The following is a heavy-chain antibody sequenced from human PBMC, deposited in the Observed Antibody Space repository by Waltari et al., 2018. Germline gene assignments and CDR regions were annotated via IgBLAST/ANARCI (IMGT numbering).Heavy chain of an antibody. CDR1: GGSISSSSYY. Sequence: QLQLQESGPGLVKPSETLSLTCTVSGGSISSSSYYWGWIRQPPGKGLEWIGSIYYSGSTYYNPPLKSRVTISVDTSKNQFSLKLSSVTAADTAVYYCARHLSYYDFWSGYYGSAFDIWGQGTMVTVSS. V-gene: IGHV4-39*07. CDR3: ARHLSYYDFWSGYYGSAFDI. D-gene: IGHD3-3*01. CDR2: IYYSGST. J-gene: IGHJ3*02.